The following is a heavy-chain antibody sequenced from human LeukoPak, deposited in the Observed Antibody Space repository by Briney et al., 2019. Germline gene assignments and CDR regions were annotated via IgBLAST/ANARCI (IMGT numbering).Heavy chain of an antibody. CDR2: IHTSGST. J-gene: IGHJ3*02. CDR1: GGSISSYY. CDR3: AREQSGNDAFDI. D-gene: IGHD1/OR15-1a*01. Sequence: PSETLSLTCTVSGGSISSYYWTWIRQPPGRRLEYIGYIHTSGSTNYNPSLKSRVTMSLDTSKNQFSLKLSSVTAADTAVYYCAREQSGNDAFDIWGQGTMVTVSS. V-gene: IGHV4-4*09.